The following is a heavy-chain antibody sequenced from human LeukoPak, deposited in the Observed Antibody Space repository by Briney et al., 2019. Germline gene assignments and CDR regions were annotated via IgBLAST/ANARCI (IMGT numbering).Heavy chain of an antibody. D-gene: IGHD3-10*01. Sequence: PSETLSLNCNVSGYSISSGYYWGWIRQPPGKGLQWIGSIYNTGSTYYNPSLKSRITISVDTSKNRFSLRVTSVTATDTAVYYCARVPPHYYGTGSPDWGQGTLVTVSA. CDR1: GYSISSGYY. J-gene: IGHJ4*02. CDR2: IYNTGST. V-gene: IGHV4-38-2*02. CDR3: ARVPPHYYGTGSPD.